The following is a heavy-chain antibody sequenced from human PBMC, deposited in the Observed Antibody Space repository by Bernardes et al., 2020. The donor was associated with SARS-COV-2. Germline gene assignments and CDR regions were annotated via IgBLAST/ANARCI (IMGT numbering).Heavy chain of an antibody. Sequence: SLRLSCAASGFTFSSYGMHWVRQAPGKGLEWVAVIWYDGSNKYYAVSVKGRFTISRDNSKNTLYLQMNSLRAEDTAVYYCAREDLCGGDCYSGLFDYWGQGTLVTVSS. V-gene: IGHV3-33*01. D-gene: IGHD2-21*02. CDR2: IWYDGSNK. CDR3: AREDLCGGDCYSGLFDY. J-gene: IGHJ4*02. CDR1: GFTFSSYG.